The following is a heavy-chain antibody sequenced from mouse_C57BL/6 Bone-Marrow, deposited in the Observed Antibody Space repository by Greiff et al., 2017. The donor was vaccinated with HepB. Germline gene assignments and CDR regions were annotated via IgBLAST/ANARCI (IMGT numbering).Heavy chain of an antibody. V-gene: IGHV2-6*01. Sequence: VHLVESGPGLVAPSQSLSITCTVSGFSFTSYGVDWVRQSPGKGLEWLGVIWGVGSTNYNSALKSRLSISKDNSKSQVFLKMNSLQTDDTAMYYCASEVGYYRFAYWGQGTLVTVSA. CDR3: ASEVGYYRFAY. J-gene: IGHJ3*01. CDR2: IWGVGST. D-gene: IGHD2-3*01. CDR1: GFSFTSYG.